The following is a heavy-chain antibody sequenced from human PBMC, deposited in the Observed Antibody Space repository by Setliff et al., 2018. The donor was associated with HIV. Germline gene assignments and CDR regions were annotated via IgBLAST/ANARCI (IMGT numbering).Heavy chain of an antibody. V-gene: IGHV4-4*07. Sequence: LSLTCTVSGGSISSHYWSWIRQPAGRGLEWIGRIYTSGNTNYNPSLKSRVTMSVDTSKNQFSLKLSSVTAADTAVYYCARDSELGLNYHYGMDVCGQGTTVTV. D-gene: IGHD1-26*01. CDR1: GGSISSHY. J-gene: IGHJ6*02. CDR2: IYTSGNT. CDR3: ARDSELGLNYHYGMDV.